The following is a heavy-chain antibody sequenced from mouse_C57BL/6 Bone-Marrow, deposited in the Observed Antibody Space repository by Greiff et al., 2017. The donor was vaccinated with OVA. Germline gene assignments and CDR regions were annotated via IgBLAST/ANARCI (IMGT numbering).Heavy chain of an antibody. CDR1: GYSFTGYY. V-gene: IGHV1-42*01. CDR3: ARRNDGYSWFAY. J-gene: IGHJ3*01. CDR2: INPSTGGT. D-gene: IGHD2-3*01. Sequence: EVHLVESGPELVKPGASVKISCKASGYSFTGYYMNWVKQSPEKSLEWIGEINPSTGGTTYNQKFKAKATLTVDKSSSTAYMQLKSLTSEDSAVYYCARRNDGYSWFAYWGQGTLVTVSA.